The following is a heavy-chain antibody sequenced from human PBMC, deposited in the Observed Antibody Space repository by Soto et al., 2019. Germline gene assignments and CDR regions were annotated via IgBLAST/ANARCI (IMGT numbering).Heavy chain of an antibody. J-gene: IGHJ6*03. CDR1: GGSFSGYC. D-gene: IGHD3-3*01. V-gene: IGHV4-34*01. CDR2: INHSGST. Sequence: PSETLSLTCAVYGGSFSGYCWSWIRQPPGKGLEWIGEINHSGSTNYNPSLKSRVTISVDTSKNQFSLKLSSVTAADTAVYYCARLNIWSGYYPWYYYMDVWGKGTTVTVSS. CDR3: ARLNIWSGYYPWYYYMDV.